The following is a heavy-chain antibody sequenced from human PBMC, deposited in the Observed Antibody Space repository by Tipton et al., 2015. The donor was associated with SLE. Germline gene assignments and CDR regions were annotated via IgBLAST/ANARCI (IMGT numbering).Heavy chain of an antibody. D-gene: IGHD1-26*01. V-gene: IGHV4-31*03. Sequence: TLSLTCIFSDGSISSGGYYWSWIRQDPGKGLEWIGYVYYTGNTYYNPSTFYNPSLKSRVTISIDTSKNQFSLKLSSVTAADTAVYYCARSLSRKWTLDRWGQGTLVTVSS. J-gene: IGHJ5*02. CDR2: VYYTGNT. CDR1: DGSISSGGYY. CDR3: ARSLSRKWTLDR.